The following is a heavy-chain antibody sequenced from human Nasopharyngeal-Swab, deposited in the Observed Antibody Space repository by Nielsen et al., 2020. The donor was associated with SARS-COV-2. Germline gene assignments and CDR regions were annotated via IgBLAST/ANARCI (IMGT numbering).Heavy chain of an antibody. Sequence: WIRQPPGKGLEWIGSIYYSGSTYYNPSLKSRVTISVDTSKNQFSLKLSSVTAADMAVYYCARHAEVLRYFDWVYREGWFDPWGQGTLVTVSS. V-gene: IGHV4-39*01. D-gene: IGHD3-9*01. CDR2: IYYSGST. J-gene: IGHJ5*02. CDR3: ARHAEVLRYFDWVYREGWFDP.